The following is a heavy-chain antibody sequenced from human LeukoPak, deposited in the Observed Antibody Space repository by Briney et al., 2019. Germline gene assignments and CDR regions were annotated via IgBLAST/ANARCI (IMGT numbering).Heavy chain of an antibody. CDR2: IYYSGST. CDR1: GGSFSSGGYY. CDR3: AREVVGATHFDY. D-gene: IGHD1-26*01. J-gene: IGHJ4*02. Sequence: SETLSLTCTVSGGSFSSGGYYWSWIRQPPGKGLEWIGYIYYSGSTNYNPSLKSRVTISVDTSKNQFSLKLSSVTAADTAVYYCAREVVGATHFDYWGQGTLVTVSS. V-gene: IGHV4-61*08.